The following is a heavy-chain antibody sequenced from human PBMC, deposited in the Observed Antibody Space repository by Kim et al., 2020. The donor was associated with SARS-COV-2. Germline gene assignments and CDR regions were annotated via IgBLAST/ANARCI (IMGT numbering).Heavy chain of an antibody. D-gene: IGHD3-10*01. J-gene: IGHJ4*02. CDR1: GFTVSSNY. Sequence: GGSLRLSCAASGFTVSSNYMSWVRQAPGKGLEWVSVIYSGGSTYYADSVKGRFTISRHNSKNTLYLQMNSLRAEDTAVYYCARALLWFGEGYFDYWGQGTLVTVSS. V-gene: IGHV3-53*04. CDR2: IYSGGST. CDR3: ARALLWFGEGYFDY.